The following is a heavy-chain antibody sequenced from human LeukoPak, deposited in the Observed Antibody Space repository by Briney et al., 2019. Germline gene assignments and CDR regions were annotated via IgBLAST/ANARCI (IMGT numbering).Heavy chain of an antibody. CDR3: ARPHSSGWYGAFDY. V-gene: IGHV4-4*09. Sequence: SETLSLTCTLSAASISGFYWSWIRQPPGKGLEWIGYIYSSGSTNYNPSLKSRVTISVDTSKIQFSLKLSSVTAADTAVYYCARPHSSGWYGAFDYWGQGTLVTVSS. J-gene: IGHJ4*02. D-gene: IGHD6-19*01. CDR2: IYSSGST. CDR1: AASISGFY.